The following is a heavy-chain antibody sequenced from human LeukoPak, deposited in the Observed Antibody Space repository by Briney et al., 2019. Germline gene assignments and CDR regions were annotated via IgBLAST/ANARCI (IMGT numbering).Heavy chain of an antibody. V-gene: IGHV3-23*01. CDR1: GFTFSSYA. J-gene: IGHJ4*02. CDR3: AKSKLERREVN. D-gene: IGHD1-1*01. CDR2: ISGSGGST. Sequence: PGGSLRLSCAASGFTFSSYAISWVRQAPGKGLEWVSAISGSGGSTYYADSAKGRFTISRDNSKNTLYLQMNSLRAEDTAVYYCAKSKLERREVNWGQGTLVTVSS.